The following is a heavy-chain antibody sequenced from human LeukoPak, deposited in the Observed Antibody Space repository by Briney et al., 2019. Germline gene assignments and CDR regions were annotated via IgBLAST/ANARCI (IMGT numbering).Heavy chain of an antibody. CDR2: IYYSGST. J-gene: IGHJ3*02. Sequence: SETLSLTCTVSGGSISSSSYYWGWIRQPPGKGLEWIGSIYYSGSTYYNPSLKGRVTISVDTSNNQFSLKLSSVTAADTAVYYCARRLSKSSGGSRGAFDIWGQGTMVTVSS. V-gene: IGHV4-39*01. CDR3: ARRLSKSSGGSRGAFDI. CDR1: GGSISSSSYY. D-gene: IGHD1-26*01.